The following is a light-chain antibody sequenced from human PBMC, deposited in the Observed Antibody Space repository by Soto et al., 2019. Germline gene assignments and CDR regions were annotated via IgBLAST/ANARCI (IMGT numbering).Light chain of an antibody. CDR1: SSDVGGYNY. CDR2: DVS. V-gene: IGLV2-14*01. CDR3: SSYTSSSTIERVV. J-gene: IGLJ2*01. Sequence: QSVLTQPASVSGSPGQSITISCTGTSSDVGGYNYVSWYQQHPGKAPKLMIYDVSNRPSGVSNRFSGSKSGNTASLTISGLQAEDEADYYCSSYTSSSTIERVVFGGGTKLTVL.